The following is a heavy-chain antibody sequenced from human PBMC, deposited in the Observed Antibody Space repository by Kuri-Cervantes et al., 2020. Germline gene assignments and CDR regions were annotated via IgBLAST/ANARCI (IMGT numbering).Heavy chain of an antibody. J-gene: IGHJ4*02. V-gene: IGHV4-34*01. D-gene: IGHD3-22*01. CDR3: ARGRDYYDSRGKELDF. CDR1: GGSFSAYY. Sequence: GSLRLSFAVYGGSFSAYYWSGIRQPPGRGLEGIGEINHSGSNNYSPSLKSRVTISVDTSKNQFSLKLSSVTAADTAVYYCARGRDYYDSRGKELDFWGQGTLVTVSS. CDR2: INHSGSN.